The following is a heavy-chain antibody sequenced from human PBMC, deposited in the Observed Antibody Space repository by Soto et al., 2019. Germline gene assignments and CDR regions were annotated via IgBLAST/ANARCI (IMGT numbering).Heavy chain of an antibody. CDR1: GGSISSSSFH. CDR2: IYYSGST. J-gene: IGHJ5*02. V-gene: IGHV4-39*01. D-gene: IGHD6-13*01. CDR3: ARRERAAGTDWWFDP. Sequence: QLQLQESGPGLVKPSETLSLTCTVSGGSISSSSFHWGWIRQPPGKGLEWIGSIYYSGSTYYSPFLQSLVTISVDTSKNQFSLKLSSVTAADTAVYYCARRERAAGTDWWFDPWGQGTLVTVSS.